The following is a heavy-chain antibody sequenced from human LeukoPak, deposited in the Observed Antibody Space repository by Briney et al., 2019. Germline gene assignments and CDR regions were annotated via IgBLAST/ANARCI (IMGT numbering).Heavy chain of an antibody. Sequence: SETLSLTCTVSGGSISSGDYYWSWLRQPPGTGLEWIGYIYYSGSTYYNPSLKSRVTISVDTSKNQFSLKLSSVTAADTAVYYCARAMRGVVTIDYWGQGTLVTVSS. CDR3: ARAMRGVVTIDY. D-gene: IGHD3-3*01. CDR1: GGSISSGDYY. CDR2: IYYSGST. J-gene: IGHJ4*02. V-gene: IGHV4-30-4*08.